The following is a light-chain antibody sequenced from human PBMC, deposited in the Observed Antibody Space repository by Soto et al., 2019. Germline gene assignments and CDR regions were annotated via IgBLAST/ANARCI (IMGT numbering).Light chain of an antibody. CDR3: QFYGDPCKT. V-gene: IGKV3-20*01. J-gene: IGKJ1*01. CDR1: QTVSSNF. Sequence: EIVLTQSPGTLSLSPGERGTLSCRASQTVSSNFLAWYQQKPGQAPRLPIFDASTRATGIPARFTGTGSGTDFAITITRLEPDDFAVYYGQFYGDPCKTFGHGTQGEIK. CDR2: DAS.